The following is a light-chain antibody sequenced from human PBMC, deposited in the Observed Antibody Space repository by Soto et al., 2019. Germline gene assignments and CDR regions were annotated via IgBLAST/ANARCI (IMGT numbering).Light chain of an antibody. Sequence: QSVLTQPPSVSGAPGQRVTISCTGSSSNIGAGHDVHWYQHLPGTAPKLLTYGNSNRPSGVPDRFSGSKSGTSASLAITGLQAEDEAYYYCQSYDSSLSGSEVFGTGTKLTVL. CDR2: GNS. J-gene: IGLJ1*01. CDR3: QSYDSSLSGSEV. V-gene: IGLV1-40*01. CDR1: SSNIGAGHD.